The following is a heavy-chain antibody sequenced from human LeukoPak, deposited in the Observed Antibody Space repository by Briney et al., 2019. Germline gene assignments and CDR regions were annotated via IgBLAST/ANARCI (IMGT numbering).Heavy chain of an antibody. CDR1: GFTFTSSA. Sequence: ASVKVSRKASGFTFTSSAMQWVRQARGQRLEWIGWIVVGSGNTNYAQKFQERVTITRDMSTSTAYMELSSLRSEDTAVYYCAADSPDFWSGPHYYYYMDVWGKGTTVTVSS. V-gene: IGHV1-58*02. D-gene: IGHD3-3*01. CDR2: IVVGSGNT. J-gene: IGHJ6*03. CDR3: AADSPDFWSGPHYYYYMDV.